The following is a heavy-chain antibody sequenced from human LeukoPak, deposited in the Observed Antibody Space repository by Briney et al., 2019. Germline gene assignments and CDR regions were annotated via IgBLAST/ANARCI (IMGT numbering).Heavy chain of an antibody. CDR3: ARDKGVLTIFGVVNDAFDI. J-gene: IGHJ3*02. D-gene: IGHD3-3*01. Sequence: GESLKISCKGSGYTFTGYYMHWVRQAPGQGLEWMGWINPNSGGTNYAQKFQGRVTMTRDTSISTAYMELSRLRSDDTAVYYCARDKGVLTIFGVVNDAFDIWGQGTMVTVSS. V-gene: IGHV1-2*02. CDR2: INPNSGGT. CDR1: GYTFTGYY.